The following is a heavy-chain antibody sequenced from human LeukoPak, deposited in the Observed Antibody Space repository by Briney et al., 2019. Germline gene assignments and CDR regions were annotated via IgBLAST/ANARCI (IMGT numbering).Heavy chain of an antibody. D-gene: IGHD1-26*01. V-gene: IGHV1-24*01. Sequence: GASVKVSFKVSGYTLTELSMHWVRQAPGKGLEWMGGFDHEDGETIYAQKFQGRVTMTEDTSTDTAYMELSSLRSEDTAVYYCATGAVGGRWAFDIWGQGTMVTVSS. CDR2: FDHEDGET. CDR1: GYTLTELS. J-gene: IGHJ3*02. CDR3: ATGAVGGRWAFDI.